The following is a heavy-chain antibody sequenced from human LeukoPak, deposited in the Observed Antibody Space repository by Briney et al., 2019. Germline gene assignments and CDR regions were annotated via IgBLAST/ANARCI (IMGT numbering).Heavy chain of an antibody. Sequence: GGSLRLSCSVSGFTFSTYVMHWVRQAPGRGLEYVSAISSNGDNTYYTDSVKGRFTISRDNSKNTLYLQMSSLRADDTAVYYCVRGTGYWGQGTLVTVSS. CDR2: ISSNGDNT. V-gene: IGHV3-64D*06. J-gene: IGHJ4*02. CDR3: VRGTGY. CDR1: GFTFSTYV.